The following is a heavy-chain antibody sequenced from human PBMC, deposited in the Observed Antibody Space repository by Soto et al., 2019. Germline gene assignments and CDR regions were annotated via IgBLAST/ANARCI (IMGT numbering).Heavy chain of an antibody. Sequence: PSETLSLTCSVSGGSIKNTNYHWGWIRQPPGKGLEWIGTLYYRGATDYNPFLKTRVTISVDTSKNLLSLNLSSVTAADTAVYYCFGVMAATLDYWGQGTLVTVSS. D-gene: IGHD2-21*02. CDR2: LYYRGAT. CDR3: FGVMAATLDY. CDR1: GGSIKNTNYH. J-gene: IGHJ4*01. V-gene: IGHV4-39*01.